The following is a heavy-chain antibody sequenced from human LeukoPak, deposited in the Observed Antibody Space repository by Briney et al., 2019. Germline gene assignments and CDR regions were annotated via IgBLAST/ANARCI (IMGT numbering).Heavy chain of an antibody. J-gene: IGHJ6*03. D-gene: IGHD3-22*01. CDR1: GGTFSSYA. Sequence: ASVKVSCKASGGTFSSYAISWVRQAPGQGLEWMGGIIPIFGTANYAQKLQGRVTITTDESTSTAYMELSRLRSEDTAVYYCARDRGYNYYDSSGYYYYMDVWGKGTTVTVSS. CDR2: IIPIFGTA. V-gene: IGHV1-69*05. CDR3: ARDRGYNYYDSSGYYYYMDV.